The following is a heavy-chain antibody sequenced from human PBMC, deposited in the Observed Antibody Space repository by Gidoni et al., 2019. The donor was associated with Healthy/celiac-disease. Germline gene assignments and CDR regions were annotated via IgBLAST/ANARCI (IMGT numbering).Heavy chain of an antibody. V-gene: IGHV4-39*01. CDR1: GGSISSSSYY. CDR2: IYYSGST. D-gene: IGHD6-25*01. Sequence: QLQLQESGPGLVKPSETLSLTCTVSGGSISSSSYYWGWIRQPPGKGLEWIGGIYYSGSTYYNPSLKSRVTISVDTSKNQFSLKLSSVTAADTAVYYCARQEARDSSGGLDYWGQGTLVTVSS. CDR3: ARQEARDSSGGLDY. J-gene: IGHJ4*02.